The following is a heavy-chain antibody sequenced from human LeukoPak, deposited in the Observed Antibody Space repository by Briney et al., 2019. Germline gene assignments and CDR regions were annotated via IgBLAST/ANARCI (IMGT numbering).Heavy chain of an antibody. D-gene: IGHD3-9*01. CDR1: GYTFTSYG. V-gene: IGHV1-18*01. CDR3: SKDPRNILTGDFDDFDI. Sequence: ASVKVSCKASGYTFTSYGISWLRQAPGQGVEWMGIFNPTYSTPIYAQTFEGRVTMTSDMSTSTFYMELSTLRSEDTAVYFCSKDPRNILTGDFDDFDIWGQGTMVLVSS. J-gene: IGHJ3*02. CDR2: FNPTYSTP.